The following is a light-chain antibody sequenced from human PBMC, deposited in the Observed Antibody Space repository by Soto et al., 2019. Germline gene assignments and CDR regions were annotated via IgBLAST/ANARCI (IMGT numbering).Light chain of an antibody. J-gene: IGKJ3*01. CDR1: QCVSSSY. CDR3: QQYGSSRVT. Sequence: EIVLTQSPGTLSLSPGERATLSCRASQCVSSSYLAWYQQKPGQAPRLLIYGASSRATGIPDRFSGSGSGTDFTLTISRLEPEDFAVYSCQQYGSSRVTFGPGPKVDIK. V-gene: IGKV3-20*01. CDR2: GAS.